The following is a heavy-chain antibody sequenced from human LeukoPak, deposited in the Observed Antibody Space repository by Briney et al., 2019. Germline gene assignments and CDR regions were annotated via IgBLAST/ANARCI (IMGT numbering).Heavy chain of an antibody. CDR3: ARDSGLGPTWHPFDH. J-gene: IGHJ4*02. V-gene: IGHV1-2*02. Sequence: ASVKVSCKASGYNFIGYYIHWLRQAPGQGLEWMGWINPKSGGTNYAQKFRGRVTMTRDTSISTAYMELSGLRSDDTAVYYCARDSGLGPTWHPFDHWGQGTPVTVSS. CDR2: INPKSGGT. CDR1: GYNFIGYY. D-gene: IGHD1-26*01.